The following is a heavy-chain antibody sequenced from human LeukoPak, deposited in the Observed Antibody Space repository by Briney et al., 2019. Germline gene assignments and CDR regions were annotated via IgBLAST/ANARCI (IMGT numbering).Heavy chain of an antibody. CDR2: ISSSSNTI. J-gene: IGHJ4*02. CDR1: GLTFSSYN. CDR3: ARLRDDTPY. Sequence: GGSLRLSCAASGLTFSSYNLNWVRQAPGKGLEWVSYISSSSNTIYYTDSVKGRFTISRDNAKNSLYLQMSSLRAEDTAIYYCARLRDDTPYWGQGTPVTVSS. D-gene: IGHD3-22*01. V-gene: IGHV3-48*01.